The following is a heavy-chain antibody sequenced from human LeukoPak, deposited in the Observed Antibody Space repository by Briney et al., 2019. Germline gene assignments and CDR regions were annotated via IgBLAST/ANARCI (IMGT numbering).Heavy chain of an antibody. CDR2: IYYSGIS. V-gene: IGHV4-59*01. CDR1: GGSISSYY. CDR3: ATSSYGWDFFDY. J-gene: IGHJ4*02. D-gene: IGHD3-16*01. Sequence: SETLSLTCTVSGGSISSYYWSWIRQPPGKGLEWIGYIYYSGISSYNPSLKSRLTISVDTSKNQFSLKLSSVTAADTAVYYCATSSYGWDFFDYWGQGTLVTVPS.